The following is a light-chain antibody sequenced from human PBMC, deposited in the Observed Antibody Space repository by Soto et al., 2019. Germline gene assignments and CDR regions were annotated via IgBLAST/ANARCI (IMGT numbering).Light chain of an antibody. CDR3: GSWDSSLSAYV. J-gene: IGLJ1*01. Sequence: QSVLTQPPSVSAAPGQKVTISCSGSSFNIGGNSVSWYQQLPGTAPKLLIYDDNKRPSGIPDRFSGSKSSTSATLGITGFQTGDEADYYCGSWDSSLSAYVFGTGTKVTVL. V-gene: IGLV1-51*01. CDR2: DDN. CDR1: SFNIGGNS.